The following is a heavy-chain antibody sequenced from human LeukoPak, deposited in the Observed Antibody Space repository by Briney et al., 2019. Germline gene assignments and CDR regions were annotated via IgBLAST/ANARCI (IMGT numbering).Heavy chain of an antibody. D-gene: IGHD3-22*01. CDR1: GFTFSNGW. J-gene: IGHJ4*02. CDR2: IKKKTDGGTT. V-gene: IGHV3-15*01. Sequence: GGSLRLSCTTSGFTFSNGWMSWVRQAPGKGLERVGRIKKKTDGGTTDYAAPVKGRFTISRDDSKNTLYLQMNSLTTEATAIYYCTTEYYYDSPGIFDYWGQGTLVTVSS. CDR3: TTEYYYDSPGIFDY.